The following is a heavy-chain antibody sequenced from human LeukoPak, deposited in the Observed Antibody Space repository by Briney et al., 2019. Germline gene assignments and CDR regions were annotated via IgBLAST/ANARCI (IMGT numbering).Heavy chain of an antibody. CDR3: AREGARGVLRRHWYFDL. CDR2: ISAYNGNT. D-gene: IGHD3-3*01. V-gene: IGHV1-18*01. CDR1: GYTFTSYG. Sequence: GASVKVSCKASGYTFTSYGISWVRQAPGQGLEWMGWISAYNGNTNYAQKLQGRVTMTTDTSTSTAYMELRSLRSDDTAVYYCAREGARGVLRRHWYFDLWGRGTLVTVSS. J-gene: IGHJ2*01.